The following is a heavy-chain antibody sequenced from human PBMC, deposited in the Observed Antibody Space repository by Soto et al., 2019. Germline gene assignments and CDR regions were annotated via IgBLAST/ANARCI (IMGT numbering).Heavy chain of an antibody. CDR2: IDPSDSYT. CDR3: ASGVDYYDSSGYPNWFDP. Sequence: GESLKISCKGSGYSFTSYWISWVRQMPGKGPEWMGRIDPSDSYTNYSPSFQGHVTISADKSISTAYLQWSSLKASDTAMYYCASGVDYYDSSGYPNWFDPWGQGTLVTVSS. V-gene: IGHV5-10-1*01. J-gene: IGHJ5*02. CDR1: GYSFTSYW. D-gene: IGHD3-22*01.